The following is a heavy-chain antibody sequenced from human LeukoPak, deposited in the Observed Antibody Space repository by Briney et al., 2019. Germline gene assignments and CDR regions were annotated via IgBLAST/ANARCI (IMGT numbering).Heavy chain of an antibody. V-gene: IGHV4-4*02. D-gene: IGHD2-15*01. CDR1: GGSISSSNW. CDR3: AREETDCSGGSCYSPSEPGTFDY. Sequence: SETLSLTCAVSGGSISSSNWWSWGRQPPGKGLEWIGEIYHSGSTNYNPSLKSRVTISVDKSKNKFSLKLSSVTAADTAVYYCAREETDCSGGSCYSPSEPGTFDYWGQGTLVTVSS. CDR2: IYHSGST. J-gene: IGHJ4*02.